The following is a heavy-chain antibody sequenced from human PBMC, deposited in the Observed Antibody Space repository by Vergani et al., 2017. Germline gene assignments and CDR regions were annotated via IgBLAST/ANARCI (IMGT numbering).Heavy chain of an antibody. D-gene: IGHD3-22*01. CDR2: ISGSGGST. V-gene: IGHV3-23*01. CDR3: AKDSYSSGSYDY. CDR1: GFTFSSYA. Sequence: EVQLLESGGGLVQPGGSLRLSCAASGFTFSSYAMSWVRQAPGKGLEWVSAISGSGGSTYYADSVKGRFTISRDNSKNSLYLQMNSLRAEDTALYYCAKDSYSSGSYDYWGQGTLVTVSS. J-gene: IGHJ4*02.